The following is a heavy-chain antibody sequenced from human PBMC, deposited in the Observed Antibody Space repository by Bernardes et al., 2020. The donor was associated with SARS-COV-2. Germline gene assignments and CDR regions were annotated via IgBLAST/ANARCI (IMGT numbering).Heavy chain of an antibody. V-gene: IGHV3-48*01. CDR3: ARELTYNFWSGYSRVFDY. J-gene: IGHJ4*02. Sequence: VEALFLSCAASGFTISSSSMNWVRQAPGPGLAWVSYLSSSSSPIYYADSVKGRVTISRANAKNSRYLQMQSLSAEDKAVYYCARELTYNFWSGYSRVFDYWGQVTLVAVSP. D-gene: IGHD3-3*01. CDR2: LSSSSSPI. CDR1: GFTISSSS.